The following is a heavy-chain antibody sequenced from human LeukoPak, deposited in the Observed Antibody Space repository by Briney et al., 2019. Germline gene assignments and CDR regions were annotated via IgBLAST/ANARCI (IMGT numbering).Heavy chain of an antibody. J-gene: IGHJ4*02. CDR1: GLTFSSYA. Sequence: GGSLRLSCAVSGLTFSSYAMSWVRQAPGKGLEWVSGISSGGVGTYYADSVKGRFTVSRDNSKNTLYLQMNSLRAEDTAVYYCAKDRRTTLYGEFDYWGQGALVTVSS. CDR2: ISSGGVGT. CDR3: AKDRRTTLYGEFDY. V-gene: IGHV3-23*01. D-gene: IGHD3-3*01.